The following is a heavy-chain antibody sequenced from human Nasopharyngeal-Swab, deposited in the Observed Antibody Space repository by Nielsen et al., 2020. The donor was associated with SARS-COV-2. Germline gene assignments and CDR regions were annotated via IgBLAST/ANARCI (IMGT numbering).Heavy chain of an antibody. CDR2: IIPIFGTA. V-gene: IGHV1-69*06. Sequence: WVRQAPGQGLEWMGGIIPIFGTANYAQKFQGRVTITADKSTSTAYMELSSLSSEDTAVYYCARAYYYDSSGYWDAFDIWGQGTMVTVSS. J-gene: IGHJ3*02. CDR3: ARAYYYDSSGYWDAFDI. D-gene: IGHD3-22*01.